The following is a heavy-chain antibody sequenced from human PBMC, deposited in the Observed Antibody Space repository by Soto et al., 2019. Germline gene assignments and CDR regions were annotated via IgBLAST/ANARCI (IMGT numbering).Heavy chain of an antibody. CDR1: GGSFNDYY. D-gene: IGHD4-4*01. V-gene: IGHV4-34*01. J-gene: IGHJ4*02. CDR2: IRDSGST. CDR3: AIGEAYNNYPAR. Sequence: QVQLQQWGAGLLRPSETLSLTCAVSGGSFNDYYWIWIRQPPGKGLEWLGDIRDSGSTNYNPSLKSRVTISVDTSRKQFSLKLTSVTAADTAVYYCAIGEAYNNYPARWGQGTLVTVSS.